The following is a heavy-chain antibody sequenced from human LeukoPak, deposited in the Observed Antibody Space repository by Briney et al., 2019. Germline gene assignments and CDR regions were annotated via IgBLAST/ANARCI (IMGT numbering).Heavy chain of an antibody. Sequence: AGGSLRLSCAASGFNFSSYSMSWVRQPPGKGLEWVSAISGSGGGTYDADSVKGRFTISRDNSRNTLYLQMNSLRAEDTAVYYCAKDGNGKNYYYYMDVWGKGTTVTVSS. CDR1: GFNFSSYS. CDR2: ISGSGGGT. D-gene: IGHD1-1*01. CDR3: AKDGNGKNYYYYMDV. V-gene: IGHV3-23*01. J-gene: IGHJ6*03.